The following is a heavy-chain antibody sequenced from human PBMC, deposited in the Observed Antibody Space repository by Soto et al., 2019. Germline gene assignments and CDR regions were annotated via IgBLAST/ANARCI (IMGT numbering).Heavy chain of an antibody. CDR3: ARRGYSYGTPIQPSYYDGMDL. D-gene: IGHD5-18*01. CDR1: GGTFSSYA. CDR2: IIPIFGTA. J-gene: IGHJ6*02. V-gene: IGHV1-69*13. Sequence: SVKVSCKASGGTFSSYAISWVRQAPGQGLEWMGGIIPIFGTANYAQKLQGRVTITADESTSTAYMELSSLRSEDTAVYYCARRGYSYGTPIQPSYYDGMDLWRQVPTAPVSS.